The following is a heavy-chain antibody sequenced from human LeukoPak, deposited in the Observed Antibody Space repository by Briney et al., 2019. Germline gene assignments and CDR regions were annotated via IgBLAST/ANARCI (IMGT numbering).Heavy chain of an antibody. CDR1: GITFSNYA. V-gene: IGHV3-30*18. D-gene: IGHD3-10*01. CDR3: AKDLAYGSGSYYFYY. J-gene: IGHJ4*02. Sequence: GGSLRLSCAASGITFSNYAMHWVRQAPGKGLEWVAFISYDGNNRGFPDFVKGRFTISRDNSKNTVYLQMNSLRAEDTAVYYCAKDLAYGSGSYYFYYWGQGTLVTVSS. CDR2: ISYDGNNR.